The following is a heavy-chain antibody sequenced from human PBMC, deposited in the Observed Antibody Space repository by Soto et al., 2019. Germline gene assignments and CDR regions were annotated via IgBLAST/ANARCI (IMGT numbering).Heavy chain of an antibody. CDR2: INGRSNYK. V-gene: IGHV3-21*01. CDR1: GFMFSTYV. CDR3: AREDGIAGETSAFDY. J-gene: IGHJ4*01. Sequence: EVQLVESGGGLVKPGGSLRLSCATSGFMFSTYVMNWVRQAPEKGLEWVSSINGRSNYKYYANSVRGRFTISRDNAKNSLFLQMSSLTAEDTAVYYCAREDGIAGETSAFDYWGHGTLVTVSS. D-gene: IGHD1-26*01.